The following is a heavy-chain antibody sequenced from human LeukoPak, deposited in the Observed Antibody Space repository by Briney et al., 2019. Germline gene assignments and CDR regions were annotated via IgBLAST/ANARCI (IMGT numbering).Heavy chain of an antibody. J-gene: IGHJ4*02. CDR3: ARDFRRGYSGYDSIL. CDR1: GFTFSSYS. CDR2: ISSSSSYI. Sequence: GGSLRLSCAASGFTFSSYSMNWVRQAPGKGLEWVSSISSSSSYIYYADSVKGRFTISRDNAKNSLYLQMNSLRAEDTAVYYCARDFRRGYSGYDSILWGQGTLVTVSS. V-gene: IGHV3-21*01. D-gene: IGHD5-12*01.